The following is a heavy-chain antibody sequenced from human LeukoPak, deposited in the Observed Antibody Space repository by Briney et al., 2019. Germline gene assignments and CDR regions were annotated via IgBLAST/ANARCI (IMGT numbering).Heavy chain of an antibody. D-gene: IGHD3-10*01. Sequence: SETLTLTCAVYGGSFSGYYWSWIRQPPGKGLEWIGEINHSGSTNYNPSLKSRVTISVDTSKNQFSLKLSSVTAADTAVYYCARHQTYGSGSYFFDYWGQGTLVTVSS. CDR2: INHSGST. V-gene: IGHV4-34*01. CDR1: GGSFSGYY. J-gene: IGHJ4*02. CDR3: ARHQTYGSGSYFFDY.